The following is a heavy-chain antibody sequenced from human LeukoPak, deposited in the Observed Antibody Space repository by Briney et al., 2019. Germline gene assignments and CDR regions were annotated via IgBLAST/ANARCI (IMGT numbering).Heavy chain of an antibody. CDR1: GGSIRSGGYY. CDR3: ARGVLHWFDP. CDR2: IYYSGST. Sequence: SETLSLTCTVSGGSIRSGGYYWSWIRQHPGKGLEWIGYIYYSGSTYYNPSLKSRVTISVDTSKNQFSLKLSSVTAADTAVYYCARGVLHWFDPWGQGTLVTVSS. V-gene: IGHV4-31*03. J-gene: IGHJ5*02.